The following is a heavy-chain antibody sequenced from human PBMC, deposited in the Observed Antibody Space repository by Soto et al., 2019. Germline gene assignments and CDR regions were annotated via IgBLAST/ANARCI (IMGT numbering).Heavy chain of an antibody. V-gene: IGHV4-39*01. CDR2: SYFTGNT. D-gene: IGHD3-10*01. CDR1: GGSISSGTYS. CDR3: ARGPRLLLWFGTYDAFDI. Sequence: PSETLYLTCTVSGGSISSGTYSWGWIRQPPGKGLEWIGNSYFTGNTHYNPSLNSRVTMSVDTSKNQFSLKLSSVTAADTAVYYCARGPRLLLWFGTYDAFDIWGQGTMVTVS. J-gene: IGHJ3*02.